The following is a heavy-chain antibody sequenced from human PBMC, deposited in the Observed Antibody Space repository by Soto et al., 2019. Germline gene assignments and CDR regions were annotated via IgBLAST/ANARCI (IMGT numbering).Heavy chain of an antibody. Sequence: SETLSLTCTVTGDSISSRSYYLGWIRQPPGKGLEWIGSIYYSGSTYNNPSLRSRVSMSIDTSKDQFSLKLKSVTAADTALYFCARQRTSVVTPAYFEVWGAGSLVTVSS. V-gene: IGHV4-39*01. D-gene: IGHD2-21*02. CDR3: ARQRTSVVTPAYFEV. CDR2: IYYSGST. CDR1: GDSISSRSYY. J-gene: IGHJ4*02.